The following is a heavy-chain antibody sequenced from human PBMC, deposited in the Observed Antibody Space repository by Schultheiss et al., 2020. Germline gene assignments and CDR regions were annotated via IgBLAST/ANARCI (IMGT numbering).Heavy chain of an antibody. D-gene: IGHD3-10*01. CDR3: ARLWLGEQWPPEFLMVV. CDR1: GGSISSSSYY. V-gene: IGHV4-39*01. CDR2: IYYSGST. Sequence: SETLSLTCTVSGGSISSSSYYWGWIRQPPGKGLEWIGSIYYSGSTYYNPSLKSRVTISVDTSKNQFSLKLSSVTAADTAVYYCARLWLGEQWPPEFLMVVWGQGRTMTVSS. J-gene: IGHJ6*01.